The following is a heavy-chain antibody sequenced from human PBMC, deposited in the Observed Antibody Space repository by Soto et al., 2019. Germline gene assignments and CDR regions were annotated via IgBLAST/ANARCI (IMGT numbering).Heavy chain of an antibody. D-gene: IGHD6-6*01. CDR2: ISAYNGNT. Sequence: PSLKGSCKASGYTFTSYGISWVRQAPGQGLEWMGWISAYNGNTNYAQKLQGRVTMTTDTSTSTAYMELRSLRSDDTAVYYCARDFSSSSAYWGQGTLVTVSS. CDR3: ARDFSSSSAY. J-gene: IGHJ4*02. CDR1: GYTFTSYG. V-gene: IGHV1-18*01.